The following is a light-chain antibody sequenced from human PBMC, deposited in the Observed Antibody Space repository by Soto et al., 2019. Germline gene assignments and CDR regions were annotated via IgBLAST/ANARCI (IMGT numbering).Light chain of an antibody. J-gene: IGKJ2*01. V-gene: IGKV1-5*03. CDR2: KAS. CDR3: QQYNSPYT. Sequence: DIQMTQSPSTLSASVGDRVTITCRARQSISSWLAWYQQKPGKAPKLLIYKASSLESGVPSRFSGSGSGTEFTLTISSLQHDDFATYYCQQYNSPYTFGQGTKLEIK. CDR1: QSISSW.